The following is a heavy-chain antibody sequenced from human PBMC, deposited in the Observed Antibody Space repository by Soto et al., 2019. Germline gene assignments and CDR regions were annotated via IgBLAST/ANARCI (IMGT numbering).Heavy chain of an antibody. D-gene: IGHD5-18*01. CDR2: ISYDGSNK. CDR1: GFTFSSYG. CDR3: AKDYALDLYSYVDY. V-gene: IGHV3-30*18. J-gene: IGHJ4*02. Sequence: PGGSLRLSCAASGFTFSSYGMHWVRQAPGKGLEWVAVISYDGSNKYYADSVKGRFTISRDNSKNTLYLQMNSLRAEDTAVYYCAKDYALDLYSYVDYWGQGTLVTVSS.